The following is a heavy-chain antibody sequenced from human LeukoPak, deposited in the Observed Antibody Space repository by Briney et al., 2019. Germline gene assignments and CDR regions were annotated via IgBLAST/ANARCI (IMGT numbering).Heavy chain of an antibody. V-gene: IGHV4-59*01. CDR1: AGSISSYY. CDR3: ARFDDFGDRFDY. CDR2: IYYSGSS. J-gene: IGHJ4*02. Sequence: SETLSLTCTVSAGSISSYYWSWIRQPPGKGLEWIGYIYYSGSSTYNPSLKSRVTISLDTSKSQFSLKLNSLTAADTAVYYCARFDDFGDRFDYWGQGTLVTVSS. D-gene: IGHD4-17*01.